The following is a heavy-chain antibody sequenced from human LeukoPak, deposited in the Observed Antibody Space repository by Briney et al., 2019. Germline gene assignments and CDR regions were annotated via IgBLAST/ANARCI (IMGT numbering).Heavy chain of an antibody. CDR1: GYTSTSYG. Sequence: GASVKVSCKASGYTSTSYGISRVRQAPGQGREWMGRISAYNGNTNYAQKLQGRVTMTTDTSTSTAYMELRSLRSDDTAVYYCARVGTALVGAAADYWGQGSLVTVSS. CDR2: ISAYNGNT. J-gene: IGHJ4*02. D-gene: IGHD1-26*01. V-gene: IGHV1-18*01. CDR3: ARVGTALVGAAADY.